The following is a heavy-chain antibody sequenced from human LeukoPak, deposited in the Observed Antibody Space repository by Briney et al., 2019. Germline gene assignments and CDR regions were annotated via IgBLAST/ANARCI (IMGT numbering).Heavy chain of an antibody. CDR1: GYSISTGYY. J-gene: IGHJ4*02. CDR2: IYHSGST. V-gene: IGHV4-38-2*01. Sequence: SETLSLTCVVSGYSISTGYYWGWIRPPPGKGLEWIGSIYHSGSTYYNPSLTSRVTISVDTSKNQFSLKLSSVTAADTAVYYCARHTGQWLVSYYFDYWGQGTLVTVSS. CDR3: ARHTGQWLVSYYFDY. D-gene: IGHD6-19*01.